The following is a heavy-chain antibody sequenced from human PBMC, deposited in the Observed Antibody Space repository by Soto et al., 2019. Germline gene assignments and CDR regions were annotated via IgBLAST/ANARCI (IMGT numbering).Heavy chain of an antibody. V-gene: IGHV1-8*01. CDR1: GYTFTSYD. Sequence: QVHLVQSGAEVKKPGASVKVSCKASGYTFTSYDINWVRQAPGQGLEWLGWMDPNSGVTGYAQKFQGRVSMTRNISINTAHMELSSLRSEDPAVYYCARERKFDFWRKGLDVWGQGTTVAVSS. J-gene: IGHJ6*02. D-gene: IGHD3-3*01. CDR3: ARERKFDFWRKGLDV. CDR2: MDPNSGVT.